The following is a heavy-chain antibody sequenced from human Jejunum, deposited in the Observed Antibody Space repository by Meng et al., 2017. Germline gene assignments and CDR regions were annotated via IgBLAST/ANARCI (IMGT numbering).Heavy chain of an antibody. D-gene: IGHD2/OR15-2a*01. Sequence: SETLSLTCTVSGDSSSPTCYWGWIRQSPGKGLEWIASVDHSGTTYYNPSLQTRVSISVDTSKNQLSLNLKSVTATDTAIYSCARDRNHVNWFFYWGQGTLVTVSS. CDR2: VDHSGTT. J-gene: IGHJ5*01. V-gene: IGHV4-38-2*02. CDR3: ARDRNHVNWFFY. CDR1: GDSSSPTCY.